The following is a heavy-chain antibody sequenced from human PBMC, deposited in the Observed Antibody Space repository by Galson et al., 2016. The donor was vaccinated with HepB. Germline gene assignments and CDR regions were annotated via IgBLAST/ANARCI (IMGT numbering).Heavy chain of an antibody. D-gene: IGHD5-12*01. CDR1: GFSLSTSKMG. CDR3: ALESGYDEGAFDI. CDR2: IYWDDDQ. J-gene: IGHJ3*02. Sequence: PALVKPTQTLTLTCTVSGFSLSTSKMGVGWIRQPPGKALEWLALIYWDDDQRYTSSLKSRLTITKDTSKNPVVLTLTNMDPVDTATYSCALESGYDEGAFDIWGQGTMVTVSS. V-gene: IGHV2-5*02.